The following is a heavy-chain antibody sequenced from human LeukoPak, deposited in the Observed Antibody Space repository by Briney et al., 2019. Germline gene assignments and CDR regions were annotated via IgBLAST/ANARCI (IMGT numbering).Heavy chain of an antibody. CDR3: ARARRGDDFWSGYYYYYYMDV. CDR2: MNPNSGNT. Sequence: GASVKVSCKASGYTFTSYDINLVRQATGQGLEWMGWMNPNSGNTGYAQKFQGRVTITRNTSRSTAYMELSSLRSEDTAVYYCARARRGDDFWSGYYYYYYMDVWGKGTTVTVSS. CDR1: GYTFTSYD. V-gene: IGHV1-8*03. D-gene: IGHD3-3*01. J-gene: IGHJ6*03.